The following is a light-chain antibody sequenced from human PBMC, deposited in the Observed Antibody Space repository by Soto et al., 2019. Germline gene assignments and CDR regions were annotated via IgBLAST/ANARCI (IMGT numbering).Light chain of an antibody. J-gene: IGKJ4*01. CDR1: QSVSSSY. CDR2: GAS. CDR3: QQYGSSSLT. Sequence: VLTQSPGTLSLSPGERATLSCRASQSVSSSYLAGYQQKPGQAPRLLIYGASSRATGIPDRFSGSGSGTDFTLTISRLEPEDFAVYYCQQYGSSSLTFGGGTKVDIK. V-gene: IGKV3-20*01.